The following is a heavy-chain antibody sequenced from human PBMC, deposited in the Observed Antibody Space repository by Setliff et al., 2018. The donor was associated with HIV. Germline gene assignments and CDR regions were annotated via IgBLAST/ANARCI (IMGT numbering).Heavy chain of an antibody. CDR3: ARDPGRRAPTYYYMDV. CDR1: GYTFTYYA. CDR2: INTNTGNP. D-gene: IGHD3-10*01. J-gene: IGHJ6*03. Sequence: ASVKVSCKASGYTFTYYAMNWVRQAPGQGLEWMGWINTNTGNPTYAQDFTGRFVFSLDTSVSTAYLQISSLKAEDTAVYYCARDPGRRAPTYYYMDVRGKGTTVTV. V-gene: IGHV7-4-1*02.